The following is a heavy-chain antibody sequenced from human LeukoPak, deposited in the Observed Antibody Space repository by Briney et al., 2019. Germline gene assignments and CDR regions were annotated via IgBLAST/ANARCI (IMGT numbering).Heavy chain of an antibody. V-gene: IGHV4-39*01. CDR3: ARPSNYGSGLGILD. D-gene: IGHD3-10*01. J-gene: IGHJ4*02. CDR1: GGSITSYTYY. CDR2: MSYSGSS. Sequence: PSETPSLTCTVSGGSITSYTYYWGWIRQPPGKGLEWIGSMSYSGSSYYNPSLKSRVTISLDTSKNQFSLKLTSVTAADTAVYYCARPSNYGSGLGILDWGQGTLVIVSS.